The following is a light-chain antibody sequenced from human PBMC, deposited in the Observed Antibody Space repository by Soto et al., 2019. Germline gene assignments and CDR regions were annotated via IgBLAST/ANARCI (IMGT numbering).Light chain of an antibody. CDR2: EVN. J-gene: IGLJ3*02. V-gene: IGLV2-8*01. CDR3: SSSAGIYHYLV. Sequence: QSALTQPPSASGSPGQSVTISCTGTSSDIGGYNSVSWYQQHPGKAPRLMIYEVNKRPSGVPDRFSGSKSGYTASLTVSGLQTEDEAFYYCSSSAGIYHYLVFGGGTKVT. CDR1: SSDIGGYNS.